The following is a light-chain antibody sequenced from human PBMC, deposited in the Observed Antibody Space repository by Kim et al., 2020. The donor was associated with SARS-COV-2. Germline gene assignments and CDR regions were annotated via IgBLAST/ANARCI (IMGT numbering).Light chain of an antibody. J-gene: IGLJ3*02. CDR1: KLGDKY. CDR3: QAWDSSTAV. Sequence: SVSPGQTATITCSGSKLGDKYAYWYQKKPGQSPVLVIYQHPKRPSGISQRFSGSSSANTATLTISRAQTMDEADYYCQAWDSSTAVFGGGTQLTVL. V-gene: IGLV3-1*01. CDR2: QHP.